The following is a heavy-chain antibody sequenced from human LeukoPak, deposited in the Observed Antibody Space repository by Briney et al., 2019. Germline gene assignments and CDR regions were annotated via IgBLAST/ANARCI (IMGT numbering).Heavy chain of an antibody. CDR1: GGSISSYY. Sequence: SETLSLTCTVSGGSISSYYWSWIRQPPGKGLEWIGYIYYSGSTNYNPSLKSRVTMSVDTSKNQFSLKLSSVTAADTAVYYCASSGHYDILTGYHNHFDYWGQGTLVTVSS. CDR2: IYYSGST. D-gene: IGHD3-9*01. CDR3: ASSGHYDILTGYHNHFDY. V-gene: IGHV4-59*12. J-gene: IGHJ4*02.